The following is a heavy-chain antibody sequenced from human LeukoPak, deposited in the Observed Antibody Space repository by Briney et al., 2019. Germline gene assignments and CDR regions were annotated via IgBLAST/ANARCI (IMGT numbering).Heavy chain of an antibody. V-gene: IGHV3-23*01. CDR1: GFTFSSYA. CDR3: AKLYILASRLPFGDY. CDR2: ISGSGGST. J-gene: IGHJ4*02. Sequence: PGGSLRLSCAASGFTFSSYAMSWVRQAPGKGLEWVSAISGSGGSTYYADSVKGRFTISGDNSKNTLYLQMNSLRAEDTAVYYCAKLYILASRLPFGDYWGQGTLVTVSS. D-gene: IGHD2-21*01.